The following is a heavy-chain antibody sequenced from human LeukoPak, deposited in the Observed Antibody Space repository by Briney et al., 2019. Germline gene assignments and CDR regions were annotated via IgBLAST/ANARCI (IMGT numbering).Heavy chain of an antibody. Sequence: GGSLRLSCAASGFTFSSYGMHWVRQAPGKGLEWVAVISYDGSNKYYANSVKGRFTISRDNSKNTLYLQMNSLRAEDTAVYYCARGVGYWGQGTLVTVSS. D-gene: IGHD1-26*01. J-gene: IGHJ4*02. CDR2: ISYDGSNK. CDR1: GFTFSSYG. CDR3: ARGVGY. V-gene: IGHV3-30*03.